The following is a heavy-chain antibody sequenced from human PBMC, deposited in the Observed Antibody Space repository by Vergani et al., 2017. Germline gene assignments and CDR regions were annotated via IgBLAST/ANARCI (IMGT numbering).Heavy chain of an antibody. V-gene: IGHV4-30-2*01. CDR3: ARTEPVVGLYYGMDV. CDR2: IYHSGST. CDR1: GGSISSGGYS. Sequence: QLQLQESGSGLVKPSQTLSLTCAVSGGSISSGGYSWSWIRQPPGKGLEWIGYIYHSGSTYYNPSLKSRVTISVDRSKNQFSLKLSSVTAADTAVYYWARTEPVVGLYYGMDVWGQGTTVTVSS. J-gene: IGHJ6*02. D-gene: IGHD3-22*01.